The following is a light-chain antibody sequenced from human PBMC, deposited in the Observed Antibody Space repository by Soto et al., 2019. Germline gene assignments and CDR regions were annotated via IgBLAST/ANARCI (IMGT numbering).Light chain of an antibody. CDR1: QSVSSY. Sequence: EFVLTQSPGTLSLSPGERATLSCRASQSVSSYLAWYQQKPGQAPRLLIYDASNRATGIPARFSGSGSGTEFTLTISSLQPEDFAVYYCQQYYNWPRTFGQGTKVDIK. V-gene: IGKV3-11*01. CDR2: DAS. J-gene: IGKJ1*01. CDR3: QQYYNWPRT.